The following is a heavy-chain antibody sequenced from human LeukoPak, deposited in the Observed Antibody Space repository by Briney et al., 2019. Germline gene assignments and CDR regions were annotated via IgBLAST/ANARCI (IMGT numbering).Heavy chain of an antibody. CDR3: ARELWFVNAPGSWFDP. CDR2: IFHSGSS. D-gene: IGHD3-10*01. J-gene: IGHJ5*02. Sequence: SETLSLTCAVSGDSISSGDYSWSWIRQPSGKGLEWIGYIFHSGSSYYNPSLKSRVTISVDKSKNQFSLGLTSVTAADTAVYYCARELWFVNAPGSWFDPWGQGTLVTVSS. CDR1: GDSISSGDYS. V-gene: IGHV4-30-2*01.